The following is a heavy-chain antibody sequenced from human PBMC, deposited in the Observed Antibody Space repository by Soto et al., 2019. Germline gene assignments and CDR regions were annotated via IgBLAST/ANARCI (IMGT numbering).Heavy chain of an antibody. J-gene: IGHJ4*02. D-gene: IGHD5-18*01. CDR2: IYYSGST. CDR3: ARLRIRGYSYGLNIGYYSDY. V-gene: IGHV4-59*12. CDR1: GGSISSYY. Sequence: SETLSLTCTVSGGSISSYYWSWIRQPPGKGLEWIGYIYYSGSTYYNPSLKSRVTISVDTSKNQFSLKLSSVTAADTAVYYCARLRIRGYSYGLNIGYYSDYWGQGTLVTVSS.